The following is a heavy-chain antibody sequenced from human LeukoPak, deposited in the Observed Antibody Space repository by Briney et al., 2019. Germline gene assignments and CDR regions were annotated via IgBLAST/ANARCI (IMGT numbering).Heavy chain of an antibody. Sequence: PSETLSLTCILSGASTRDYYWTWIRHRPGKRLQWIGSISHSGSTKYNPSLNSRVSISIDTSRAQFSLKLPSLTAADTAVYYCTRQPRYYGDSYYSYMDVWGKGKTVTVSS. CDR1: GASTRDYY. CDR3: TRQPRYYGDSYYSYMDV. D-gene: IGHD4-17*01. J-gene: IGHJ6*03. CDR2: ISHSGST. V-gene: IGHV4-59*01.